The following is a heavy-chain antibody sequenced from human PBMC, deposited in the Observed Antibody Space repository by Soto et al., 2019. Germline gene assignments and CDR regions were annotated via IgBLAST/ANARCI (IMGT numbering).Heavy chain of an antibody. CDR2: IYSGGST. Sequence: EVQLVESGGGLVQPGGSLRLSCAASGFTVSSNYMSWVRQAPGKGLEWVSVIYSGGSTYYADSVKGRFTISRDNSKSTLYRQMHRLRAEDTAVYYCARGLYSGWHYFDYWGQGTLVTVSS. CDR3: ARGLYSGWHYFDY. J-gene: IGHJ4*02. CDR1: GFTVSSNY. V-gene: IGHV3-66*01. D-gene: IGHD5-12*01.